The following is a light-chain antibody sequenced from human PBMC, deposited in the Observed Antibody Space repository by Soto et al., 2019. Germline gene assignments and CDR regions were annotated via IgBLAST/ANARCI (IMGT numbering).Light chain of an antibody. CDR3: QHSFNTPLT. CDR1: QSVSSN. Sequence: DILMTQSPATLSLSAGGRATLSWRASQSVSSNLAWYQQKTGQAPRLLIQRASTRATGIPARFSGSGYGTDFNLTISSLQTEDFASYFCQHSFNTPLTFGGGTKVDIK. J-gene: IGKJ4*01. V-gene: IGKV3-15*01. CDR2: RAS.